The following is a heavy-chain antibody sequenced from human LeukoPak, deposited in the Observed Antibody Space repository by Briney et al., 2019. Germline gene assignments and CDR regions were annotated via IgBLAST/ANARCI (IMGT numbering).Heavy chain of an antibody. CDR2: IYSGGST. V-gene: IGHV3-66*01. CDR3: ARGNYYDSSGYQNWYFDL. D-gene: IGHD3-22*01. CDR1: GFTVSSNY. J-gene: IGHJ2*01. Sequence: GGSLRLSCAASGFTVSSNYMSWVRQAPGKGLECVSVIYSGGSTSYADSVKGRFTISRDNAKNSLYLQMNSLRAEDTALYYCARGNYYDSSGYQNWYFDLWGRGTLVTVSS.